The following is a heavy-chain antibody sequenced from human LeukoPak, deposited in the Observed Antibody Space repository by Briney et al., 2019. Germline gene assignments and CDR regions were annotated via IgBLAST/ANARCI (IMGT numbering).Heavy chain of an antibody. J-gene: IGHJ4*02. V-gene: IGHV5-51*01. CDR2: IYPGDSDT. CDR3: ARHRPYSSGWRHFDY. Sequence: GESLKISCKGSGYSFSSYWIGWVRQMPGKGLEWMGIIYPGDSDTRYSPSFQGQVTISADRSISTAYLQWSSLTASDTAMYYCARHRPYSSGWRHFDYWGQGTLVTVSS. CDR1: GYSFSSYW. D-gene: IGHD6-19*01.